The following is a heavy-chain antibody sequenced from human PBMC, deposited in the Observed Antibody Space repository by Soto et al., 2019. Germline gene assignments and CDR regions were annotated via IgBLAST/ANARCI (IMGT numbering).Heavy chain of an antibody. CDR1: SGTFSDYY. CDR3: ARGIHSTKGYLFFEL. CDR2: IDHSGVT. J-gene: IGHJ2*01. Sequence: QVQLQQWGAGLLKPSETLSLTCAIYSGTFSDYYWSWIRQPPGKGLKWIGEIDHSGVTNFNPSLKSRVTIAVDTSKIQFPVKLRSVTAADTAVYYCARGIHSTKGYLFFELWGRGTLVTVSS. V-gene: IGHV4-34*02. D-gene: IGHD2-15*01.